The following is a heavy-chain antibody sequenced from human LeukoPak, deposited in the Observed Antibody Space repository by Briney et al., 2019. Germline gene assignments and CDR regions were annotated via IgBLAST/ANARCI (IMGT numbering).Heavy chain of an antibody. V-gene: IGHV1-69*13. CDR3: ARDPSDGTGYYYYYFDL. CDR1: EGTFSSYA. J-gene: IGHJ2*01. D-gene: IGHD3/OR15-3a*01. CDR2: IIPIFGTP. Sequence: SVKVSCKASEGTFSSYAISWVRQAPGQGLEWMGGIIPIFGTPKYAQKFQGRVTITADESTNTAYMELSSLRSEDTAVYYCARDPSDGTGYYYYYFDLWGRGTLVTVSS.